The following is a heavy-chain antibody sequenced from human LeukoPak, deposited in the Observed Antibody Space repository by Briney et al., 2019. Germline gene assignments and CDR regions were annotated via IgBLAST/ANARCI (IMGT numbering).Heavy chain of an antibody. J-gene: IGHJ6*02. CDR2: MNPNSGNT. CDR1: GYTFTSYD. V-gene: IGHV1-8*01. CDR3: ARVGGYYYYYGMDV. Sequence: WASVKVSCKASGYTFTSYDINWVRQATGQGLEWMGWMNPNSGNTGYAQKFQGRDTMTRNTSISRAYMELSSLRSEDTAVYYCARVGGYYYYYGMDVWGQGTTVTVSS.